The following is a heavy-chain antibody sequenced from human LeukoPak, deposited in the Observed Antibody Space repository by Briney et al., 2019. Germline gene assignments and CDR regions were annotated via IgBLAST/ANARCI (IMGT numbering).Heavy chain of an antibody. Sequence: PGVSLRLSCAASEFTFSRYSMNWFRQAPGEGLEWVSSISSGGHDIYYADSVKGRFTISRDNAKNSLYLQMNSLRVEDTAVYYCARHGDGFYYGMDVWGQGTTVTVSS. J-gene: IGHJ6*02. CDR2: ISSGGHDI. V-gene: IGHV3-21*01. CDR1: EFTFSRYS. D-gene: IGHD4-17*01. CDR3: ARHGDGFYYGMDV.